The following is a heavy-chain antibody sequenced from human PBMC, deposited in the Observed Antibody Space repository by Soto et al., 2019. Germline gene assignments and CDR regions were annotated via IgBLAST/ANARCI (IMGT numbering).Heavy chain of an antibody. CDR3: ARASGYYGSGSYLDWFDP. D-gene: IGHD3-10*01. Sequence: LSLTCTVSGGSISSYYWSWIRQPPGKGLEWIGYIYYSGSTNYNPSLKSRVTISVDTSKNQFSLKLSSVTAADTAVYYCARASGYYGSGSYLDWFDPWGQGTLVTAPQ. J-gene: IGHJ5*02. CDR1: GGSISSYY. CDR2: IYYSGST. V-gene: IGHV4-59*01.